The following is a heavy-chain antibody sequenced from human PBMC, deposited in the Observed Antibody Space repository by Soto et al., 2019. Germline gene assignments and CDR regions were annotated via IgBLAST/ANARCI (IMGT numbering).Heavy chain of an antibody. Sequence: QPGGSLRLSCAASGFTFEDFAMNWVRQAPGKGPEWVSRISWNGGRIDYADSVKGRFTISRDNSKNTLYLQMNSLRAEDTAVYYCAKDPRGSYQLPYFDYWGQGTLVTVSS. V-gene: IGHV3-9*01. CDR1: GFTFEDFA. CDR2: ISWNGGRI. D-gene: IGHD1-26*01. J-gene: IGHJ4*02. CDR3: AKDPRGSYQLPYFDY.